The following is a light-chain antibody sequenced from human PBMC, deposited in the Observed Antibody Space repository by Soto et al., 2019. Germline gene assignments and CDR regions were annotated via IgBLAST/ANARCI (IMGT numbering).Light chain of an antibody. V-gene: IGKV3-20*01. CDR2: GAS. CDR3: LQYGSSPWT. CDR1: QSASSRY. Sequence: EIVLTQSPGTLSLSPGERATLSCRAGQSASSRYLAWYQLKPGQAPRVLIYGASSRATGIPDRFSGSGSGTDFTLTISRLEPEDFAVYYCLQYGSSPWTFGQGTKLEIK. J-gene: IGKJ1*01.